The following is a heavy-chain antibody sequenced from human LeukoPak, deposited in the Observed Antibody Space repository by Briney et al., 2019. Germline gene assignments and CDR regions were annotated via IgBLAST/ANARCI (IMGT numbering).Heavy chain of an antibody. CDR1: GYTFTGYY. D-gene: IGHD2-21*01. Sequence: EASVKVSCKASGYTFTGYYMHWVRQAPGQGLEWMGWINPNSGGTNYAQKFQGRVTMTRDTSISTAYMELSRLRSDDTAVYYCAKSSYCGGDCYFYYYYYMDVWGKGTTVTVSS. CDR3: AKSSYCGGDCYFYYYYYMDV. CDR2: INPNSGGT. J-gene: IGHJ6*03. V-gene: IGHV1-2*02.